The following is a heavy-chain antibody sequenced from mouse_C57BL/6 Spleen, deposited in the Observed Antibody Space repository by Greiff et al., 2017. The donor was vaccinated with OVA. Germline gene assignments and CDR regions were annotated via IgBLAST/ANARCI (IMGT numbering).Heavy chain of an antibody. CDR3: ATNYGSSYWYFDV. Sequence: VKLMESGPGLVQPSQSLSITCTVSGFSLTSYGVHWVRQSPGKGLEWLGVIWRGGSTDYNAALMSRLSITKDNSKSQVFFKMNSLQADDTAIYYCATNYGSSYWYFDVWGTGTTVTVSS. J-gene: IGHJ1*03. CDR1: GFSLTSYG. D-gene: IGHD1-1*01. CDR2: IWRGGST. V-gene: IGHV2-5*01.